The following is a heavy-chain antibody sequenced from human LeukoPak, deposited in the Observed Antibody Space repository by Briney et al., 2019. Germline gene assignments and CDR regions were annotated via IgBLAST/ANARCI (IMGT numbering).Heavy chain of an antibody. D-gene: IGHD6-13*01. J-gene: IGHJ4*02. CDR3: AGGSSWYLDY. CDR1: GFTFIAYP. CDR2: ITNNRGST. V-gene: IGHV3-64*01. Sequence: PGGTLRLSCAASGFTFIAYPMHWLRHAQGLGLEYFSSITNNRGSTYYANSVKGRFTISRDNSKNTLYLEMGSLRAEDMAVYCCAGGSSWYLDYWDQGTVVTVSA.